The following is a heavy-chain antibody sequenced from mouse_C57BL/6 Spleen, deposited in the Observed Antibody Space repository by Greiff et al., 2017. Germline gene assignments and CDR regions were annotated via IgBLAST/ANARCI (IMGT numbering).Heavy chain of an antibody. D-gene: IGHD1-1*01. CDR2: INPNNGGT. V-gene: IGHV1-18*01. CDR3: ARGTTVVDYFDY. CDR1: GYTFTDYN. J-gene: IGHJ2*01. Sequence: VQLQQSGPELVKPGASVKIPCKASGYTFTDYNMDWVKQSHGKILEWIGDINPNNGGTIYNQKFKGKATLTVDKSSSTAYMELRSLTSEDTAVYYCARGTTVVDYFDYWGKGTTLTVSS.